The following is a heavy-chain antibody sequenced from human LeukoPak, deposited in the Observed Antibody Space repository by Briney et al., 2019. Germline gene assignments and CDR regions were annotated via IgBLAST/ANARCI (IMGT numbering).Heavy chain of an antibody. CDR2: ISWNSGSI. V-gene: IGHV3-9*01. Sequence: PGRPLRLSCAASGFTFDDYAMHWVRQAPGKGLEWVSGISWNSGSIGYADSVKGRFTISRDNAKNSLYLQMNSLRAEDTALYYCARDEDCSGGSCYSRHAFDIWGQGTMVTVSS. CDR1: GFTFDDYA. CDR3: ARDEDCSGGSCYSRHAFDI. D-gene: IGHD2-15*01. J-gene: IGHJ3*02.